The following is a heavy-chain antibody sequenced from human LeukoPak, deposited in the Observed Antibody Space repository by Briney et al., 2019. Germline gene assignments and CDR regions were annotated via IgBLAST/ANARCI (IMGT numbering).Heavy chain of an antibody. V-gene: IGHV3-15*01. D-gene: IGHD6-13*01. CDR1: GFTFSNAW. Sequence: PGGSLRLSCAASGFTFSNAWMSWVRQAPGKGLEWVGRIKSKTDGGTTDYAAPVKGRFTISRDDSKNTLYLQMNSLKTEDTAVYYCTTDPTTRFYSSSWFQLENFDYWGQGTLVTVSS. CDR3: TTDPTTRFYSSSWFQLENFDY. CDR2: IKSKTDGGTT. J-gene: IGHJ4*02.